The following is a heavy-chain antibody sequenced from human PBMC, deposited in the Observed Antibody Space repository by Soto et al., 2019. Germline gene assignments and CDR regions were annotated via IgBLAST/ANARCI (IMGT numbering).Heavy chain of an antibody. D-gene: IGHD7-27*01. Sequence: QVQLQESGPGLVKPSQTLSLTCTVSGGSISNVNYYWSWIRQSPDKGLEWIGHIYDGGSTYRNPSRKRRVTIPVDMSPNHSSLQLSPVSAADTAVYSFTRGPSGDKVDYWGQGPLVTVSS. J-gene: IGHJ4*02. V-gene: IGHV4-30-4*01. CDR3: TRGPSGDKVDY. CDR2: IYDGGST. CDR1: GGSISNVNYY.